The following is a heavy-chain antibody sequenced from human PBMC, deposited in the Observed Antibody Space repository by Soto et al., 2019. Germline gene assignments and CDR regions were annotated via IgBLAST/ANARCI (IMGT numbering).Heavy chain of an antibody. V-gene: IGHV4-59*01. CDR2: IYYSGST. J-gene: IGHJ5*01. Sequence: PSETLSLTCTVSGGSISSYYWSWIRQPPGKGLEWIGYIYYSGSTNYNPSLKSRVTISVDTSKNQFSLKLSSVTAADTAVYYCARVSRRTYGSNVNRFAPSGQRTLVTVSS. D-gene: IGHD6-13*01. CDR1: GGSISSYY. CDR3: ARVSRRTYGSNVNRFAP.